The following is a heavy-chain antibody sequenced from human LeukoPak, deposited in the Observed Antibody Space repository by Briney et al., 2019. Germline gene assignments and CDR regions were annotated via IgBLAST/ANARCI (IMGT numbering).Heavy chain of an antibody. Sequence: SETLSLACTVSGGSISSYYWSWIRQPPGRGLEWIGYIYHSGSTDYNPSLKSRVTISVDTSKSQFSLKLTTVTAADTAVYYCATLTTVVTAYYFDYWGQGTLVTVSS. CDR2: IYHSGST. V-gene: IGHV4-4*09. D-gene: IGHD4-23*01. J-gene: IGHJ4*02. CDR3: ATLTTVVTAYYFDY. CDR1: GGSISSYY.